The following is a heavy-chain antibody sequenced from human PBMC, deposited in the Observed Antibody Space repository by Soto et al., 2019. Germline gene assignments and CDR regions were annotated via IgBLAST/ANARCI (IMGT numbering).Heavy chain of an antibody. Sequence: PSETPSLTCTVSGGSLSSGQYYWSWIRQPTRKGLEWIGYIYYSGSTYYNPSLTSRVTISVDTSKNQFSLKLSAVTAADTCIFYCVRARQCYQCEFDLWGKGILGTVSS. CDR1: GGSLSSGQYY. CDR3: VRARQCYQCEFDL. J-gene: IGHJ5*02. D-gene: IGHD2-2*01. V-gene: IGHV4-30-4*01. CDR2: IYYSGST.